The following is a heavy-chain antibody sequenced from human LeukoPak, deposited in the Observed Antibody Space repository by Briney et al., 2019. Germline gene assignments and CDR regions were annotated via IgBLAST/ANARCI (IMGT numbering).Heavy chain of an antibody. D-gene: IGHD6-19*01. CDR3: ARQAGGYSSGWYQFHFDY. V-gene: IGHV1-18*04. J-gene: IGHJ4*02. CDR1: GYTFTNYG. CDR2: INAYTGNT. Sequence: ASVKVSCKASGYTFTNYGINWVRQTPGEGLEWMGRINAYTGNTNYAQKFQGRVTMTTDTSTSTAYMELRNLRSDDTAVYYCARQAGGYSSGWYQFHFDYWGQGTLVTVSS.